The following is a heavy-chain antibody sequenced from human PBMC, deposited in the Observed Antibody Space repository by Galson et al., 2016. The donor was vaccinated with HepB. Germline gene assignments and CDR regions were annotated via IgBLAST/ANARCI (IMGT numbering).Heavy chain of an antibody. Sequence: SLRLSCAVSGFTFSKNWMSWVRQAPGKGLEWVANIKEDGSDKFYVDSVKGRFTISRDNAKNSLYLQMSSLRVEDTAAYYCVRIGVVIPATKLDYWGQGTLVTVSS. J-gene: IGHJ4*02. CDR2: IKEDGSDK. D-gene: IGHD2-2*01. V-gene: IGHV3-7*01. CDR1: GFTFSKNW. CDR3: VRIGVVIPATKLDY.